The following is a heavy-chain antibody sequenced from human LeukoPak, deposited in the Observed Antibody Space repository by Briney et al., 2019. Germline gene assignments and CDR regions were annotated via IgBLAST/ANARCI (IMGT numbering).Heavy chain of an antibody. J-gene: IGHJ6*02. Sequence: LPGGSLRLSCAASGFTFSDYGMXWVRQXPGKGLXXXXXXXXDGSNKYYADSVKGRFTISRDNSKNTLFLQMNSLRAEDTAVYYCARGYDSGADYSRHYAMDVWGQGTTVTVSS. D-gene: IGHD3-22*01. CDR1: GFTFSDYG. CDR3: ARGYDSGADYSRHYAMDV. V-gene: IGHV3-30*03. CDR2: XXXDGSNK.